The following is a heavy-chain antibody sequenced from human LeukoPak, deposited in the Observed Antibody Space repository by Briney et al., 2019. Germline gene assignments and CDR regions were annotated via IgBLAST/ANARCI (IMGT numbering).Heavy chain of an antibody. V-gene: IGHV4-59*08. Sequence: SETLSLTCTVSGGSISSYYWSWIRQPPGKGLEWIGYIYYSGSTNYNPSLKSRVTISVDTSKNQFSLKLSSVTAADTAVYYCARRPTHYYGMDVWGQGTTATVSS. CDR2: IYYSGST. J-gene: IGHJ6*02. CDR1: GGSISSYY. CDR3: ARRPTHYYGMDV.